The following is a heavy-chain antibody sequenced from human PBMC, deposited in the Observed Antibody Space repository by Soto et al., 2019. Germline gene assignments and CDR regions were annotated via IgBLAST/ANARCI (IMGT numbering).Heavy chain of an antibody. V-gene: IGHV4-39*01. Sequence: QLQLQESGPGLVKPSETLSLTCTVSGGSISSSSYYWGWIRQPPGKGLEWIGGIYYSGSTYYNPSLKSRVTISVATSKNQFSLKLSSVTAADTAVYYCARQDTAMSNFDYWGQGTLVTVSS. D-gene: IGHD5-18*01. CDR1: GGSISSSSYY. CDR2: IYYSGST. CDR3: ARQDTAMSNFDY. J-gene: IGHJ4*02.